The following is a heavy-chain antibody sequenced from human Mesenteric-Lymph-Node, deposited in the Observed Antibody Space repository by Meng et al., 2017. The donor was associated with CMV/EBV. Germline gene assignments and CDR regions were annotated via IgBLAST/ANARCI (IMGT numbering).Heavy chain of an antibody. J-gene: IGHJ4*02. D-gene: IGHD5-12*01. CDR3: AHAGIGGYDRYFDY. CDR2: SYWGDDE. V-gene: IGHV2-5*02. CDR1: GFARSTDQGG. Sequence: SGFARSTDQGGVGWIRQPQGRAREWLALSYWGDDERYSPSLKSRPTITKETSKNQVVLTMTNTDREDTATYYCAHAGIGGYDRYFDYWGQGTLVTVSS.